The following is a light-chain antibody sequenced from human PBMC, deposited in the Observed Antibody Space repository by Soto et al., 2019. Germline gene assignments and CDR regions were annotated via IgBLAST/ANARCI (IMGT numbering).Light chain of an antibody. CDR1: SSDVGGYNY. Sequence: QSALTQPRSVSGSPGQSVTISCTGTSSDVGGYNYASWYQQHPGKAPKLMIYDVTKRPLGVPDRLSGSKSGNTASLIIAWLQAEDEADYYCCSYAGSDFYVFGTGTKVTVL. CDR2: DVT. J-gene: IGLJ1*01. CDR3: CSYAGSDFYV. V-gene: IGLV2-11*01.